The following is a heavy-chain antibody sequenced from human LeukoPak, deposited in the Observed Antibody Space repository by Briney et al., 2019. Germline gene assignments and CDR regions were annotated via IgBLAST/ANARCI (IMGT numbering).Heavy chain of an antibody. Sequence: ASVKVSCKASGYTSTGYYMHWVRQAPGQGLEWMGRINPNSGGTNYAQKFQGRVTMTRDTSISTAYMELSRLRSDDTAVYYCARLTRGYYDSSGYYSGTKLQDYWGQGTLVTVSS. CDR2: INPNSGGT. J-gene: IGHJ4*02. CDR1: GYTSTGYY. D-gene: IGHD3-22*01. V-gene: IGHV1-2*06. CDR3: ARLTRGYYDSSGYYSGTKLQDY.